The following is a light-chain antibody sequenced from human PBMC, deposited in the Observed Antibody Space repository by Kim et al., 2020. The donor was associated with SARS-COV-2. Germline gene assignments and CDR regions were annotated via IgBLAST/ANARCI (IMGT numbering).Light chain of an antibody. CDR2: EDY. CDR3: QSYDATNQV. J-gene: IGLJ3*02. Sequence: GKTVTISRTRSSGNIASNFAQWYQQRPGSSPTIVIYEDYQRPSGVPDRFAGSIDRSANSASLTISGLKTEDEADYYCQSYDATNQVFGGGTQLTVL. V-gene: IGLV6-57*01. CDR1: SGNIASNF.